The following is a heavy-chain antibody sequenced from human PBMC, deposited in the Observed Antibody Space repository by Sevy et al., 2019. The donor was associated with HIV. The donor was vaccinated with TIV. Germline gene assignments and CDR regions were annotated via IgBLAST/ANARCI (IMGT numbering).Heavy chain of an antibody. D-gene: IGHD6-25*01. V-gene: IGHV1-24*01. J-gene: IGHJ3*02. CDR3: APLSSGWQFEAFDI. CDR1: EFTLIELS. CDR2: FDPVNGKS. Sequence: ALVKVSCKVSEFTLIELSMHWVRQAPGKGLEWMGGFDPVNGKSIYAQKFQGRLTMTEDTSIDTAYRELSSLTSEDTAVYYCAPLSSGWQFEAFDIWGQGTMVTVSS.